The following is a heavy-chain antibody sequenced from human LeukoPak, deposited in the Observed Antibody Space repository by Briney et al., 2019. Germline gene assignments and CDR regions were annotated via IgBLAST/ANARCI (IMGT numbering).Heavy chain of an antibody. D-gene: IGHD3-3*01. CDR2: IYYSGNP. J-gene: IGHJ4*02. CDR3: ARVAPSTTFGVVTHRIFDY. Sequence: SETLSLTCTVPGGSISTSNYYWGWIRQPPGKGLDWIGSIYYSGNPYYSPSLKSRVTISVDTSKDQFSLKLSSVTAADTAVYYCARVAPSTTFGVVTHRIFDYWGQGTLVTVSS. V-gene: IGHV4-39*07. CDR1: GGSISTSNYY.